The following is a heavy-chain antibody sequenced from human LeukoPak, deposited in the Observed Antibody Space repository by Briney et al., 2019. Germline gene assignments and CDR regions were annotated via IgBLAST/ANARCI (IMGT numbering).Heavy chain of an antibody. D-gene: IGHD4-17*01. V-gene: IGHV4-59*01. CDR2: IYYSGST. Sequence: PSETLSLTCTVSGGSISSYYWSWIRQPPGKGLEWIGYIYYSGSTNYSPSLKSRVTISVDTSKNQFSLKLRSVTAADTAVYYCARDYGAFDYWGQGTLVTVSS. CDR1: GGSISSYY. CDR3: ARDYGAFDY. J-gene: IGHJ4*02.